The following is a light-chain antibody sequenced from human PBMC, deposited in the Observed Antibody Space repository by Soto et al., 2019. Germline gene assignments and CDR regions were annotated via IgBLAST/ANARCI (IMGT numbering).Light chain of an antibody. J-gene: IGLJ3*02. CDR2: RDS. CDR3: QVWDSSTPSWV. Sequence: SYELTQPLSVSVALGQTARITCGGNNIGSKNVHWYQQKPGQAPVLVIYRDSNRPSGIPERFSGSNSGNTATLTISRAQAGDEADYYCQVWDSSTPSWVFGGGTKLTVL. CDR1: NIGSKN. V-gene: IGLV3-9*01.